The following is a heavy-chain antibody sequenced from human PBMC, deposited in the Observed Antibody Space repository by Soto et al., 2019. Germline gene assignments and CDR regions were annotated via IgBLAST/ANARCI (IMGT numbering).Heavy chain of an antibody. V-gene: IGHV1-2*02. CDR3: AREGVITGTHNFDC. Sequence: ASVKVSCKASGYSFTGYFLHWVRQAPGQGLEWMGWINSNTGGTNYAQRFQGRVTMTRDTSISTAYMEVSRLRSDDTAVYYCAREGVITGTHNFDCWGQGTLVTVSP. J-gene: IGHJ4*02. D-gene: IGHD1-7*01. CDR2: INSNTGGT. CDR1: GYSFTGYF.